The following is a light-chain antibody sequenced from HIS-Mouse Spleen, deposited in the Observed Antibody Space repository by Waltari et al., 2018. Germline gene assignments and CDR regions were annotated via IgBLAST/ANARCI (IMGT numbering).Light chain of an antibody. CDR2: RNI. CDR3: AAWDDSLSGPV. J-gene: IGLJ3*02. CDR1: SSNIGSNY. V-gene: IGLV1-47*01. Sequence: QSVLTQPPSASGTPGQRVTISCSGSSSNIGSNYVYWYKQLPGTAPKLLVCRNIRRPSWVPDRFSGSKAGASASLSISGVRSEDEADYYCAAWDDSLSGPVFGGGTKLTVL.